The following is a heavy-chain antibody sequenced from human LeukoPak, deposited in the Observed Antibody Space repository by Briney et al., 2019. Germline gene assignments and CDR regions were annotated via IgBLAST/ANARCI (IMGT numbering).Heavy chain of an antibody. CDR1: GFTVSSNY. J-gene: IGHJ4*02. CDR2: ISGSGGST. CDR3: AKDLTYYYDSSGYPHADY. V-gene: IGHV3-23*01. Sequence: GSLGLSCAASGFTVSSNYMSWVRQTPGKGLEWVSAISGSGGSTYYADSVKGRFTISRDNSKNTLYLQMNSLRAEDTAVCYCAKDLTYYYDSSGYPHADYWGQGTLVTVSS. D-gene: IGHD3-22*01.